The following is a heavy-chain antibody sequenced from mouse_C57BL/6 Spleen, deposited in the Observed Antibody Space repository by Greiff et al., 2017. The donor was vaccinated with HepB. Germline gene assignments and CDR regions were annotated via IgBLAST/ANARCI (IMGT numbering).Heavy chain of an antibody. J-gene: IGHJ4*01. CDR2: IYPGDGDT. Sequence: QVQLQQSGAELVKPGASVKISCKASGYAFSSYWMNWVKQRPGKGLEWIGQIYPGDGDTNYNGKFKGKATLTADKSSSTAYMQLSSLTSEDSAVYFCARLGHDYAMDYWGQGTSVTVSS. CDR3: ARLGHDYAMDY. CDR1: GYAFSSYW. V-gene: IGHV1-80*01.